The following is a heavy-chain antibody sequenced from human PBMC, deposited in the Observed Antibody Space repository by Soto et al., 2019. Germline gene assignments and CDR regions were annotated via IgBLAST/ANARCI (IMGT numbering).Heavy chain of an antibody. Sequence: PSETLSLTCAVSGYSISSGYKWGWIRQPPGKGLEWIGSIHHSGTTYYNPSLKSRVTISVDTSKNQFSLKLSSVTAADTAVYYCARNIYCINGVCSPLYGMDVWGQGTTVTVSS. CDR1: GYSISSGYK. CDR2: IHHSGTT. J-gene: IGHJ6*02. CDR3: ARNIYCINGVCSPLYGMDV. V-gene: IGHV4-38-2*01. D-gene: IGHD2-8*01.